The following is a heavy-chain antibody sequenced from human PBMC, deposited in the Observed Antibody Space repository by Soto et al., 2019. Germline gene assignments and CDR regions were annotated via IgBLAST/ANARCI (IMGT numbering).Heavy chain of an antibody. D-gene: IGHD2-21*02. CDR1: GGTFSSYA. Sequence: SVKVSCKASGGTFSSYAISWVRQAPGQGLEWMGGIIPIFGTANYAQKFQGRVTITADKSTSTAYMELSSLRSEDTAVYYCARVHCGGDCYRFYYYYGMDIWGQGTTVTVSS. CDR3: ARVHCGGDCYRFYYYYGMDI. V-gene: IGHV1-69*06. J-gene: IGHJ6*02. CDR2: IIPIFGTA.